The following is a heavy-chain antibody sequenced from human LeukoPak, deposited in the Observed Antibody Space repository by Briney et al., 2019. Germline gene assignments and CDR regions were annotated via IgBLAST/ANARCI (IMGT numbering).Heavy chain of an antibody. CDR2: INWNGGST. V-gene: IGHV3-20*01. D-gene: IGHD3-10*01. Sequence: GGSLRLSCAASGFTFDDYGMSWVRQAPGKGLEWVSGINWNGGSTGYADSVKGRFTISRDNAKNSLYLQMNSLRAEDTALYHCARETGSGSSYYMDVWGKGTTVTISS. CDR3: ARETGSGSSYYMDV. CDR1: GFTFDDYG. J-gene: IGHJ6*03.